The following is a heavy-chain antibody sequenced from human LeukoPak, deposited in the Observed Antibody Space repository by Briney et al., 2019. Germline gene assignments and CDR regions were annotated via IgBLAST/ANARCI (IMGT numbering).Heavy chain of an antibody. J-gene: IGHJ5*02. CDR2: IYSGGTI. CDR3: ARDQGGVVVVPAAITWFDP. CDR1: GFTVSSNY. Sequence: GGSLRLSWAASGFTVSSNYMSWVRQAPGKGLEWVSVIYSGGTIYYADSVKGRFTISRDNSKNTLYLQMNSLRAEDTAVYYCARDQGGVVVVPAAITWFDPWGQGTLVTVSS. V-gene: IGHV3-66*01. D-gene: IGHD2-2*02.